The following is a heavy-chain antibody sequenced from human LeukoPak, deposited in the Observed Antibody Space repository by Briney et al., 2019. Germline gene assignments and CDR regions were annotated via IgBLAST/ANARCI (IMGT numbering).Heavy chain of an antibody. D-gene: IGHD3-22*01. CDR2: IWYDGTSK. Sequence: PGGSLRLSCAASGFTFSSYGMHWVRQAPGKGLEWVALIWYDGTSKYYPDSVKGRFTISRDTSRNTLYLQMNSLRTEHTAVYYCARASDHYDTNPDYWGQGTLVTVSS. CDR3: ARASDHYDTNPDY. CDR1: GFTFSSYG. J-gene: IGHJ4*02. V-gene: IGHV3-33*01.